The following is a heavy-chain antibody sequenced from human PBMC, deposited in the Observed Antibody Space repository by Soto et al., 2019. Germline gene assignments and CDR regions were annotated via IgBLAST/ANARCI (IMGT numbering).Heavy chain of an antibody. CDR1: GYTFRDYG. V-gene: IGHV1-18*01. CDR2: ISAFNGHT. D-gene: IGHD5-18*01. CDR3: ARVKGYGYEH. Sequence: QVQLVQSGPEVRKPGASVKVSCKASGYTFRDYGIAWVRQAPGQGLEWMGWISAFNGHTNYAQKFQGRVTVTADASTATAYMELRSLRPYDTAMYFCARVKGYGYEHWGQGTLVTVSS. J-gene: IGHJ1*01.